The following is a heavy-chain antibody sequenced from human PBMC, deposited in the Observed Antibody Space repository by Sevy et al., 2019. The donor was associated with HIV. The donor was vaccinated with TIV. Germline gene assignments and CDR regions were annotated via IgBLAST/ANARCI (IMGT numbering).Heavy chain of an antibody. V-gene: IGHV4-4*07. J-gene: IGHJ4*02. CDR3: TTDVHLGDFRLWDD. CDR1: GDSISNYY. Sequence: SETLSLTCTVSGDSISNYYWSWIRQPAGKGLEWIGRIYDSGSATYNPSLESRVTMSADTTKNQLSLKLNSVTAADTAVYYCTTDVHLGDFRLWDDWGQGTRVTVSS. D-gene: IGHD4-17*01. CDR2: IYDSGSA.